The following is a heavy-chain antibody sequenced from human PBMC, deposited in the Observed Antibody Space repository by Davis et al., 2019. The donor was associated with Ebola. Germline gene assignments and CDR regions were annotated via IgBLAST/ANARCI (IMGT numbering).Heavy chain of an antibody. J-gene: IGHJ6*02. CDR3: ARGEAYSGTNYGMDV. V-gene: IGHV4-61*01. CDR1: GGSISSSSYY. CDR2: IYYSGST. Sequence: SETLSLTCTVSGGSISSSSYYWSWIRQPPGKGLEWIGYIYYSGSTNYNPSLKSRVTISVDTSKNQFSLKLSSVTAADTAVYYCARGEAYSGTNYGMDVWGQGTTVTVSS. D-gene: IGHD3-10*01.